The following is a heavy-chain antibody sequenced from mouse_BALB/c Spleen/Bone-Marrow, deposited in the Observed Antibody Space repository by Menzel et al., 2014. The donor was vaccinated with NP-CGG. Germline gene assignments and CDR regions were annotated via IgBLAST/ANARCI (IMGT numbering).Heavy chain of an antibody. CDR2: INPGSGGV. D-gene: IGHD2-4*01. J-gene: IGHJ4*01. CDR1: GYAFTNYW. V-gene: IGHV1-54*01. Sequence: VQLQQSGAELVRPGTSVKVSCKASGYAFTNYWIDWVKQRPGQGLEWIGVINPGSGGVNYNEKFKGKATLTADKSSSTAYIQLSSLTSDDSAVYFCSREITRYAVDYWGQGTSVTVSA. CDR3: SREITRYAVDY.